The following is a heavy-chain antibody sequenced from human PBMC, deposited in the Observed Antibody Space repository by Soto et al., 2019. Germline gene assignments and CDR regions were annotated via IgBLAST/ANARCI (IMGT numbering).Heavy chain of an antibody. CDR1: GFSLSTSGVG. CDR3: GREIAMPAKGYGFDP. CDR2: IYWDDDK. Sequence: QITLKESGPTLVKPTQTLTLTCTFSGFSLSTSGVGVGWIRQPPGKALEWLALIYWDDDKRYSPSLKDRLTVTKDTSKSQVVLTMTNLDPVDTATYYCGREIAMPAKGYGFDPWGQGTLVTVSS. V-gene: IGHV2-5*02. D-gene: IGHD6-19*01. J-gene: IGHJ5*02.